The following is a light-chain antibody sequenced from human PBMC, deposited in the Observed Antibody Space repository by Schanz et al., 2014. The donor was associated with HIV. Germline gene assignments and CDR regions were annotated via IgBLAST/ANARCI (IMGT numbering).Light chain of an antibody. CDR3: AAWDDSLNGVV. CDR1: SSNIGSNY. CDR2: SND. V-gene: IGLV1-47*02. Sequence: QSVLTQPPSASGTPGQRVTISCSGSSSNIGSNYVYWYQQLPGTAPKLLIYSNDRRPSGVPDRFSGSKSGTSASLAISGLRSEDEADYYCAAWDDSLNGVVFGGGTKLTVL. J-gene: IGLJ2*01.